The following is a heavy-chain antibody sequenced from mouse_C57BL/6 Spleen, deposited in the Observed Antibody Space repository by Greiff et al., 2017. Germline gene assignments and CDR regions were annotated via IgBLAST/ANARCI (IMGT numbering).Heavy chain of an antibody. CDR3: AREDYGSVDD. Sequence: QVQLQQPGAELVKPGASVKLSCKASGYTFTSYWMHWVKQRPGQGLEWIGMIHPNSGSTNYNEKFKSKATLTVDKSSSTAYMQLSSLTSEDSAVYCCAREDYGSVDDWGPGTTLTVSS. D-gene: IGHD1-1*01. CDR1: GYTFTSYW. J-gene: IGHJ2*01. V-gene: IGHV1-64*01. CDR2: IHPNSGST.